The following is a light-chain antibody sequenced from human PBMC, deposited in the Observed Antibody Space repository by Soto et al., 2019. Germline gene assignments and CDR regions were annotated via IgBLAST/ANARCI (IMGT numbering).Light chain of an antibody. CDR3: QSYDSRLNGYV. CDR2: SSV. CDR1: SSNIGAGYD. V-gene: IGLV1-40*01. Sequence: VLTQPPSVSGAPGQGVTISCTGSSSNIGAGYDVHWYQQLPRTAPKLLIYSSVNRPSGVPDRFSASKSGTSASLAITGLRPEDEADYYCQSYDSRLNGYVFGTGTKVTVL. J-gene: IGLJ1*01.